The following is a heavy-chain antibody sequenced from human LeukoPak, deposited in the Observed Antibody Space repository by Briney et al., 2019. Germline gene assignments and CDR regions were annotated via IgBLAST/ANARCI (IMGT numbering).Heavy chain of an antibody. D-gene: IGHD1-1*01. Sequence: TSVKVSCKASGYTFVGYNMHWVRQAPGLGLEWMGWINPNSGGTNYAHNFQGRVTMTTDTSISTAYMELSRLTSDDTAVYYCASGQERPPRYSYYGMDLWGQGTTVTVSS. J-gene: IGHJ6*02. CDR1: GYTFVGYN. CDR3: ASGQERPPRYSYYGMDL. V-gene: IGHV1-2*02. CDR2: INPNSGGT.